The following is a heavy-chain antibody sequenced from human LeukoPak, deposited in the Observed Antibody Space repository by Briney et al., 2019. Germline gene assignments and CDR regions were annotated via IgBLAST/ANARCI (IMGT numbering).Heavy chain of an antibody. V-gene: IGHV4-30-2*01. CDR1: GGSISSGGYY. CDR3: ARVGSSGWYYFDY. Sequence: SETLSLTCTVSGGSISSGGYYWSWIRQPPGKGLEWIGYIYHSGSTYYNPSLKSRVTISVDRSKNQFSLKLSSVTAADTAVYYCARVGSSGWYYFDYWGQGTLVTVSS. CDR2: IYHSGST. J-gene: IGHJ4*02. D-gene: IGHD6-19*01.